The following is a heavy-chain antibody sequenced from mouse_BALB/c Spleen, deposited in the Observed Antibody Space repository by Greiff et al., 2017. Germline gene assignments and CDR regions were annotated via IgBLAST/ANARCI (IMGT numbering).Heavy chain of an antibody. V-gene: IGHV1-80*01. J-gene: IGHJ4*01. CDR2: IYPGDGDT. D-gene: IGHD2-4*01. Sequence: VQLQQSGAELVRPGSSVKISCKASGYAFSSYWMNWVKQRPGQGLEWIGQIYPGDGDTNYNGKFKGKATLTADKSSSTAYMQLSSLTSEDSAVYFCARWETTMITTYYAMDYWGQGTSVTVSS. CDR3: ARWETTMITTYYAMDY. CDR1: GYAFSSYW.